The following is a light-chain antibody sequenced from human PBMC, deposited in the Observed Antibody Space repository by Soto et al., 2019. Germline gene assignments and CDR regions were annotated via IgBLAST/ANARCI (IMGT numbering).Light chain of an antibody. J-gene: IGKJ4*01. Sequence: DIQITQSPSTLSASVGDRIIITYRASESISSWLAWYQQKPGKAPKLLIYKASTLESGVPSRFSASGSGTEFTLTISSLQPDDSATYFCHQYSASHTFGGGTKVDI. V-gene: IGKV1-5*03. CDR3: HQYSASHT. CDR1: ESISSW. CDR2: KAS.